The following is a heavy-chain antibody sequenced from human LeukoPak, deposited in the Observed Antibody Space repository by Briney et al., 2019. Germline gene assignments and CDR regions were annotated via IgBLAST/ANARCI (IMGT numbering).Heavy chain of an antibody. D-gene: IGHD3-22*01. CDR2: IDWDDDK. CDR3: ARIRRYYDSSGYYYKLFDY. Sequence: SGPTLVNPTQTLTLTCTFSGFSLSTSGMCVSWIRQPPGKALEWLALIDWDDDKYYRTSLKTRLTISKDTSKNQVVLTMTNMDPVDTATYYCARIRRYYDSSGYYYKLFDYWGQGTLVTVSS. CDR1: GFSLSTSGMC. V-gene: IGHV2-70*01. J-gene: IGHJ4*02.